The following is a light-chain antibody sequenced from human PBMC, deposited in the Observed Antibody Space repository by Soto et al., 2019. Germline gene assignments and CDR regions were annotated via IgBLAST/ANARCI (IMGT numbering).Light chain of an antibody. CDR3: QQYYSSPQT. CDR1: QSVLFNNNNKNY. CDR2: WAS. J-gene: IGKJ1*01. Sequence: DIVMTQSPDSLAVSLGERATINCRSSQSVLFNNNNKNYLAWYQQKPGQPPKLLVYWASTRESGVPDRFSGGGTGTDFTLTISSLQAEDVAVYYCQQYYSSPQTFDQGTKVEIK. V-gene: IGKV4-1*01.